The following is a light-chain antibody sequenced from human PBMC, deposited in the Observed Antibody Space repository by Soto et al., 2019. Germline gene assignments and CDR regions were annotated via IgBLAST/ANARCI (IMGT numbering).Light chain of an antibody. CDR1: QSLVHSDGNSY. CDR3: MQATQPYT. J-gene: IGKJ2*01. V-gene: IGKV2-24*01. CDR2: MIS. Sequence: DFVMTQTPLSSPVTLGQPASISCRSSQSLVHSDGNSYLSWLHQRPGQPPRLLIYMISNRFSGAPDRFRGSGAGTDCTLKIRRVEDEDVGVYYCMQATQPYTFGQGTKLEIK.